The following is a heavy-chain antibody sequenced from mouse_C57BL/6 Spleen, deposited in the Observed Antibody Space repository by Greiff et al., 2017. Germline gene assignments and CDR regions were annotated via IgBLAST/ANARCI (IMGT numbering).Heavy chain of an antibody. CDR3: ARWDYGYWYFDV. D-gene: IGHD1-1*02. CDR2: IYPGDGDT. CDR1: GYAFSSSW. V-gene: IGHV1-82*01. Sequence: VKLMESGPELVKPGASVKISCKASGYAFSSSWMNWVKQRPGKGLEWIGRIYPGDGDTNYNGKFKGKATLTADKSSSTAYMQLSSLTSEDSAVYFCARWDYGYWYFDVWGTGTTVTVSS. J-gene: IGHJ1*03.